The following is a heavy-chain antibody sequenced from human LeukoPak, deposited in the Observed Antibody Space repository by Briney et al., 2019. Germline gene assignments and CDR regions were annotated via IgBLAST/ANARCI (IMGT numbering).Heavy chain of an antibody. CDR3: ARDYCSSTSCLFDY. CDR1: GFTVNNNR. D-gene: IGHD2-2*01. Sequence: GGSLRLSCAASGFTVNNNRMGWVRQAPGKGLEWVSITYSGGTTYYADSVKGRFTISRDNSKNTLYLQMNSLRDEDTAVYYCARDYCSSTSCLFDYWGQGTLVTVSS. J-gene: IGHJ4*02. V-gene: IGHV3-53*05. CDR2: TYSGGTT.